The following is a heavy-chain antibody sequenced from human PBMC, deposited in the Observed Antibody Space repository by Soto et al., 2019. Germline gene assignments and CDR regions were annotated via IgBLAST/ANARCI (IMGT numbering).Heavy chain of an antibody. CDR3: VSQPHWARPFES. V-gene: IGHV3-48*03. CDR2: ISTTGGHV. J-gene: IGHJ4*02. CDR1: GFLFRNYE. Sequence: GGSLRLSCVGSGFLFRNYEMNWVRQAPGKGLEWLAHISTTGGHVSESDSVKGRFTISRDNTKHTLYLQMNSLRTEDTGVYYCVSQPHWARPFESWGQVTLVNVSS. D-gene: IGHD7-27*01.